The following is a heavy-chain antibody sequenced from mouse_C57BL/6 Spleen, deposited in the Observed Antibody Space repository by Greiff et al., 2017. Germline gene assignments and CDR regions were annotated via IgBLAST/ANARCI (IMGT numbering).Heavy chain of an antibody. CDR2: IYPGDGDT. J-gene: IGHJ2*01. V-gene: IGHV1-82*01. CDR3: ARGGYGNSLDY. Sequence: QVQLQQSGPELVKPGASVKISCKASGYAFSSSWMNWVKQRPGKGLEWIGRIYPGDGDTNYNGKFKGKATLTADKSSSTAYMQLSSLTSEDSAVYFCARGGYGNSLDYGGQGTTLTVSS. D-gene: IGHD2-1*01. CDR1: GYAFSSSW.